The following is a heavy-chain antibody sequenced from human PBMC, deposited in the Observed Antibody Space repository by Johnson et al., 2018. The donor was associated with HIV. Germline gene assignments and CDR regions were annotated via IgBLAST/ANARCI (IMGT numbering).Heavy chain of an antibody. D-gene: IGHD3-10*01. Sequence: VQLVESGGGLVQPGGSLRLSCAASGFTFISHAMSWVRQAPGKGLEWVPAISGSGGSTYYADSVKGRFTISRDNSKNTLYLQMNSLRAEDTAVYYCAKDPGWFGEPGDAFDIWGQGTMVTVSS. J-gene: IGHJ3*02. CDR2: ISGSGGST. CDR3: AKDPGWFGEPGDAFDI. CDR1: GFTFISHA. V-gene: IGHV3-23*04.